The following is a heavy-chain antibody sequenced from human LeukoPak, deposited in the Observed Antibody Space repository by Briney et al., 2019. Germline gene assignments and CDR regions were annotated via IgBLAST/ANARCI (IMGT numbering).Heavy chain of an antibody. CDR3: GRPTKYWLVRGNGVDV. CDR1: GFSFSSYA. V-gene: IGHV3-23*01. J-gene: IGHJ6*02. D-gene: IGHD6-19*01. CDR2: IDAGGGDT. Sequence: GASLRLSCAASGFSFSSYAMTWVRQAPGKGLEWVSSIDAGGGDTYHSDSVKGRFTISRDNSMNTLYLQMNSLRADDTAVYYCGRPTKYWLVRGNGVDVWGQGTTVAVSS.